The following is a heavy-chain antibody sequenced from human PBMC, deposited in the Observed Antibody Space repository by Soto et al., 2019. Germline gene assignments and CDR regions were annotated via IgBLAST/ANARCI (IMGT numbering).Heavy chain of an antibody. CDR2: INAGNGNT. Sequence: QVRLVQSGAEEKKPGASVKVSCKASGYTFTGYAMHWVRQAPGQRLEWMGWINAGNGNTKYSQKFQGRVTITRDTSASTAYMELSSLRSEDTAVYYCARAVAVPADFDYWGQGTLVTVS. V-gene: IGHV1-3*05. D-gene: IGHD6-19*01. J-gene: IGHJ4*02. CDR1: GYTFTGYA. CDR3: ARAVAVPADFDY.